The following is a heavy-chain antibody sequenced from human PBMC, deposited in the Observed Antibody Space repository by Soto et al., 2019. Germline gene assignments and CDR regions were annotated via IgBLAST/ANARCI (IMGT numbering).Heavy chain of an antibody. J-gene: IGHJ4*02. CDR1: GGPFRSYA. Sequence: SVKVSCKASGGPFRSYAISWVRQAPGQGLEWMGGIIPIFGPANYAQKFQGSVTITADESTSTAYMELSSLRSEDTAVYYCGRDGYSYGRFDYWGQGTLVTVSS. D-gene: IGHD5-18*01. V-gene: IGHV1-69*13. CDR3: GRDGYSYGRFDY. CDR2: IIPIFGPA.